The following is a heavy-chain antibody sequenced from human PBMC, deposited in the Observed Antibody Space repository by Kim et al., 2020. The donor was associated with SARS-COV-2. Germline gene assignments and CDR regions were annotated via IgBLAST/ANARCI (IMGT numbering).Heavy chain of an antibody. CDR1: GFTFSSYA. Sequence: GGSLRLSCAASGFTFSSYAMHWVRQAPGKGLEWVAVISCDGSNKYYADSVKGRFTISRDNSKTTLYLQMNRLGAEDTAVYYCATVSSGYYWFDYWGKGTLVTVSS. J-gene: IGHJ4*02. V-gene: IGHV3-30-3*01. CDR3: ATVSSGYYWFDY. CDR2: ISCDGSNK. D-gene: IGHD3-22*01.